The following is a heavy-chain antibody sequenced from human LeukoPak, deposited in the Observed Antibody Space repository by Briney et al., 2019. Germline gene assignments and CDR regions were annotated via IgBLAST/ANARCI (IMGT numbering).Heavy chain of an antibody. D-gene: IGHD3-10*01. V-gene: IGHV5-10-1*01. CDR2: IDPSDSYT. CDR3: ARHKHGSGIESMDV. CDR1: GDRFTSYW. Sequence: GESLKTSCKASGDRFTSYWISWVRQMPAKGLEWMGRIDPSDSYTNYSPSFQGHVTISADKSISTAYLQWSSLKASDTAMYYCARHKHGSGIESMDVWGKGTTVTVSS. J-gene: IGHJ6*01.